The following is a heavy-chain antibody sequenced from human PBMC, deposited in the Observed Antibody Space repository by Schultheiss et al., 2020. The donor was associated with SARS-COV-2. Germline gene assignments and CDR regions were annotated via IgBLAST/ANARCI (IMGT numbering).Heavy chain of an antibody. CDR3: ARGPAAALGWGPKNYWYFDL. CDR1: GYTFTNYD. D-gene: IGHD6-13*01. V-gene: IGHV1-2*04. Sequence: ASVKVSCKTSGYTFTNYDISWVRQATGQGLEWMGWMNPNSGGTNYAQKFQGWVTMTRDTSISTAYMELSRLRSDDTAVYYCARGPAAALGWGPKNYWYFDLWGRGTLVTVSS. CDR2: MNPNSGGT. J-gene: IGHJ2*01.